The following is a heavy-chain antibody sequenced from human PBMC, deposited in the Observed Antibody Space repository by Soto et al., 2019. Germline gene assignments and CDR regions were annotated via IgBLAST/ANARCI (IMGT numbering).Heavy chain of an antibody. CDR1: GFTFDDYG. V-gene: IGHV3-20*04. CDR3: ARYQMYYDILTGYSTYYFDY. CDR2: VNWNGGST. D-gene: IGHD3-9*01. J-gene: IGHJ4*02. Sequence: GGSLRLSCAASGFTFDDYGMSWARQAPGKGLEWVSGVNWNGGSTGYADSVKGRFTISRDNAKNSLYLQMNSLRAEDTAVYYCARYQMYYDILTGYSTYYFDYWGQGTLVTVSS.